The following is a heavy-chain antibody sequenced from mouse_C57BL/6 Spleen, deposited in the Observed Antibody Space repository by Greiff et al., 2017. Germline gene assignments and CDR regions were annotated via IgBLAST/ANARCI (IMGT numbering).Heavy chain of an antibody. D-gene: IGHD2-5*01. CDR2: ISSGRSTI. CDR1: GFTFSDYG. Sequence: EVQLVESGGGLVKPGGSLKLSCAASGFTFSDYGMHWVRQAPEKGLEWVAYISSGRSTIYYADTVKGRFTISRDNAKNTLFLQMTSLRSEDTAMYYCASREYYSKGNCDYWGQGTTLTVSS. J-gene: IGHJ2*01. CDR3: ASREYYSKGNCDY. V-gene: IGHV5-17*01.